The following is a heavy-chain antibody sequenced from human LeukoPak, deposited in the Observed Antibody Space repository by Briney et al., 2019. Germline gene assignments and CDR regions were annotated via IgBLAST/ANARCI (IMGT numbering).Heavy chain of an antibody. CDR2: IYSGGST. D-gene: IGHD1-26*01. J-gene: IGHJ4*02. CDR3: ARDLTSGSYYDY. Sequence: GGSLRLSCAASGFTVSNNYMSWVRQAPGKGLEWVSVIYSGGSTYYADSVKGRFTISRDNSKNTLYLQMNSLRAEDTAVYYCARDLTSGSYYDYWGQGTLVTVSS. V-gene: IGHV3-53*01. CDR1: GFTVSNNY.